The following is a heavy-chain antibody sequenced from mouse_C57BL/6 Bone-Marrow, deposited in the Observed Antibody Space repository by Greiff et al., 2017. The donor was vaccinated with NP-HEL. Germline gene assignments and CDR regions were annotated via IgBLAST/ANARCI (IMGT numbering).Heavy chain of an antibody. J-gene: IGHJ3*01. D-gene: IGHD2-5*01. CDR1: GFNITDYY. CDR2: IDPEDGDT. V-gene: IGHV14-1*01. Sequence: VQLQQSGAELVRPGASVKLSCTASGFNITDYYMHWVKQRPEQGLEWIGRIDPEDGDTEYAPKFQGKATMTADTSSNTAYLQLSSLTSEDTAVYYCTTGIYSNHECAYWGQETLVTVST. CDR3: TTGIYSNHECAY.